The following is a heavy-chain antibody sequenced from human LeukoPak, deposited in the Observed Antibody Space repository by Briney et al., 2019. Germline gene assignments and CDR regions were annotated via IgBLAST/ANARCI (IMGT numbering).Heavy chain of an antibody. Sequence: ASVKVSCKASGYTFTSYGISWVRQAPGQGLEWMGWIGAYNGNTNYAQKLQGRVTMTTDTSTSTAYMELRSLRSDDTAVYYCARDPYDGGIVVVPASTHFDYWGQGTLVTVSS. J-gene: IGHJ4*02. D-gene: IGHD2-2*01. CDR1: GYTFTSYG. CDR3: ARDPYDGGIVVVPASTHFDY. CDR2: IGAYNGNT. V-gene: IGHV1-18*01.